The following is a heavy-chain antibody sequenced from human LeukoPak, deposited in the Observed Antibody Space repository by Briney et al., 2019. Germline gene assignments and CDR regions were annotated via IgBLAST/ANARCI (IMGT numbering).Heavy chain of an antibody. CDR3: ARGDFWSGYYRYYGMDV. CDR1: GFTFSSYA. Sequence: GGSLRLSCAASGFTFSSYAMSWVRQAPGKGLEWVSAISGSGGSTYYADSVKGRFTISRDNSKNTLNLQMNSLRAEDTAVYYCARGDFWSGYYRYYGMDVWGQGPTVTVSS. V-gene: IGHV3-23*01. J-gene: IGHJ6*02. CDR2: ISGSGGST. D-gene: IGHD3-3*01.